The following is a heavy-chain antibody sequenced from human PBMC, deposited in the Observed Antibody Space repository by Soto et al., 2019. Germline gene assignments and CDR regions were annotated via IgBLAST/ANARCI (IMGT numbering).Heavy chain of an antibody. D-gene: IGHD1-26*01. CDR2: INAGNGNT. J-gene: IGHJ6*02. Sequence: QVQLVQSGAEEKKPGASVKVSCKASGYTFTSYAMHWVRQAPGQRLEWMGWINAGNGNTKYSQKFQGRVTITRDTXXSTAYMERSSLRSEDTAVYYCARFSGSYYYYGMDVWGQGTTVTVSS. CDR1: GYTFTSYA. V-gene: IGHV1-3*05. CDR3: ARFSGSYYYYGMDV.